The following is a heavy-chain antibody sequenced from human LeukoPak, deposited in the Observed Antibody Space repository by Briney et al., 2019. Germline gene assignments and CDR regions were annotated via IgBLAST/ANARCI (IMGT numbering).Heavy chain of an antibody. Sequence: GGSLRLPCAASGFTFSSYAMNWVRQAPGKGLEWVSTISGSGGNTYYADSVKGRFTISRDKSKNTLYLQMNSLRAEDTAVYYCASDYYYGSGSFFTWGQGTLVTVSS. D-gene: IGHD3-10*01. J-gene: IGHJ4*02. CDR2: ISGSGGNT. CDR1: GFTFSSYA. V-gene: IGHV3-23*01. CDR3: ASDYYYGSGSFFT.